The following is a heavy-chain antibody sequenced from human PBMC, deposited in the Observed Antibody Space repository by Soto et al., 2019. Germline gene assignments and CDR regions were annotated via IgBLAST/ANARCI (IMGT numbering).Heavy chain of an antibody. D-gene: IGHD3-22*01. Sequence: ASVKVSCKAFGYTFTSYDINWVRQATGQGLEWMGWMNPNSGNTGYAQKFQGRVTMTRNTSISTAYMELSSLRSEDTAVYYCARPYYYDSTSIRGYYYYGMDVWGQGTTVTVS. CDR1: GYTFTSYD. CDR3: ARPYYYDSTSIRGYYYYGMDV. V-gene: IGHV1-8*01. J-gene: IGHJ6*02. CDR2: MNPNSGNT.